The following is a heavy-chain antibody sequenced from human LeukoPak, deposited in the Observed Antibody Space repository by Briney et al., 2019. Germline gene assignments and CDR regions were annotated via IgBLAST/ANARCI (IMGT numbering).Heavy chain of an antibody. Sequence: PSETLSLTCTVSGYSISNGYLWGGSRQPPEKGLEGIGNIYHSGDTYYKPSLKRRVTISVDTSKNQFSLNMSSVSAADTAVYYCARHEHSSSWSPPEYVDLWGRGTLVTVSS. CDR1: GYSISNGYL. D-gene: IGHD6-13*01. CDR3: ARHEHSSSWSPPEYVDL. CDR2: IYHSGDT. J-gene: IGHJ2*01. V-gene: IGHV4-38-2*02.